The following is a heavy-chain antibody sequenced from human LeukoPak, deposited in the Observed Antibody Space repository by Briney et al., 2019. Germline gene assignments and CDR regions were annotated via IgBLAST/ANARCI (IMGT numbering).Heavy chain of an antibody. J-gene: IGHJ4*02. Sequence: ASVKVSCKASGGTFSSYAISWVRQAPGQGLEWVGGIIPIFGTANYAQKFQGRVTITADESTSTAYMELSSLRSEDTAVYYCARSADNYYYDSSGYYSLDYWGQGTLVTVSS. CDR3: ARSADNYYYDSSGYYSLDY. V-gene: IGHV1-69*01. D-gene: IGHD3-22*01. CDR1: GGTFSSYA. CDR2: IIPIFGTA.